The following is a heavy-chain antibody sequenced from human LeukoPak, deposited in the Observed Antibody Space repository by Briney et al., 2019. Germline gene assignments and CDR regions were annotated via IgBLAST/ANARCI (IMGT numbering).Heavy chain of an antibody. CDR1: GGSFSGYY. D-gene: IGHD6-19*01. CDR2: INHSGST. V-gene: IGHV4-34*01. CDR3: ARGVRRWLAHGVDY. Sequence: SETLSLTCAVYGGSFSGYYWSWIRQPPGKGLEWIGEINHSGSTNYNPSLKSRVTISVDTSKNQFSLRLSSVTAADTAVYYCARGVRRWLAHGVDYWGQGTLVTVSS. J-gene: IGHJ4*02.